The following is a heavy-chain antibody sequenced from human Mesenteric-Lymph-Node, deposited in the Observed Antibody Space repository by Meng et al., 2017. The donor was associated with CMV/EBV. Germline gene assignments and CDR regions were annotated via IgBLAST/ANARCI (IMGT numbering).Heavy chain of an antibody. D-gene: IGHD3-16*02. CDR1: GVTFRNYG. Sequence: SGVTFRNYGMSWVRQAPVKGLEWVSSVGGSTSSSTYYADSVKGRFTISRDNSKNMLYLQMTFLRAEDTAVYYCAKDRLVGYPRGPFDSWGQGTLVTVSS. J-gene: IGHJ4*02. V-gene: IGHV3-23*01. CDR2: VGGSTSSST. CDR3: AKDRLVGYPRGPFDS.